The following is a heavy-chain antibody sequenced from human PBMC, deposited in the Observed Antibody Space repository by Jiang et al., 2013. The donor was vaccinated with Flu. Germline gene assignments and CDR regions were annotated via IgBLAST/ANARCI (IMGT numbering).Heavy chain of an antibody. V-gene: IGHV5-51*01. Sequence: VQLVESGAEVKKPGESLKISCKGFGYSFTNYWIGWVRQMPGKSLEWMGLIYPSDSDTRYSPSFQGQVTISADKSITTAYLQWSSLKASDTAMYYCARRVAPEGRAFDIWGQGTMVTVSS. CDR2: IYPSDSDT. J-gene: IGHJ3*02. D-gene: IGHD2-2*01. CDR1: GYSFTNYW. CDR3: ARRVAPEGRAFDI.